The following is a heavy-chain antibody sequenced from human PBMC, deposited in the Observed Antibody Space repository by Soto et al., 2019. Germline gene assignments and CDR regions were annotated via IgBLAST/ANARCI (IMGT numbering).Heavy chain of an antibody. Sequence: GGSLRLSCEGSGFTFSDYYISWIRQAPGKGLEWISYSSNSGTFSRYADSVKGRFSISRDNTKNLLYLQMNSLRAEDTAVYYRARSGDNYNRLDYWGQGTPVTVSS. V-gene: IGHV3-11*06. J-gene: IGHJ4*02. D-gene: IGHD1-1*01. CDR1: GFTFSDYY. CDR3: ARSGDNYNRLDY. CDR2: SSNSGTFS.